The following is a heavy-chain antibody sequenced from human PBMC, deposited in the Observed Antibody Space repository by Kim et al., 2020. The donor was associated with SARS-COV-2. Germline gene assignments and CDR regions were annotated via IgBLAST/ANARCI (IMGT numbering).Heavy chain of an antibody. J-gene: IGHJ6*02. D-gene: IGHD3-22*01. Sequence: CTPTVKGRVTRSVDTSTNQFSLKLSSVTAADTAVYYCARVFYDSLLGMDVWGQGTTVTVSS. CDR3: ARVFYDSLLGMDV. V-gene: IGHV4-59*01.